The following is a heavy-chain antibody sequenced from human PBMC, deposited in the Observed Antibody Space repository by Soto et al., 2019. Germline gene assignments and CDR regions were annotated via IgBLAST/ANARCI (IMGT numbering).Heavy chain of an antibody. CDR3: TTENGQYYDFWSGYYPGWGYYYGMDV. Sequence: EVQLVESGGGLVKPGGSLRLSCAASGFTFSNAWMSWVRQAPGKGLEWVGRIKSKTDGGTTDYAAPVKGRFTISRDDSKNTLYLQMNSLKTEDTAVYYCTTENGQYYDFWSGYYPGWGYYYGMDVWGQGTTVTVSS. CDR1: GFTFSNAW. V-gene: IGHV3-15*01. D-gene: IGHD3-3*01. CDR2: IKSKTDGGTT. J-gene: IGHJ6*02.